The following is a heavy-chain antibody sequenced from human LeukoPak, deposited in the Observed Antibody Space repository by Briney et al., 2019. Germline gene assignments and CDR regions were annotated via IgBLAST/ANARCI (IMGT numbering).Heavy chain of an antibody. Sequence: SQTLSLTCTVSGGSISSGDYYWSWIRQPPGKGLEWIGYIYYSGSTYYNLSLKSRVTISVDTSKNQFSLKLSSVTAADTAVYYCARARYYYDSSGYHYYYYYYMDVWGKGTTVTVSS. V-gene: IGHV4-30-4*08. CDR3: ARARYYYDSSGYHYYYYYYMDV. D-gene: IGHD3-22*01. J-gene: IGHJ6*03. CDR2: IYYSGST. CDR1: GGSISSGDYY.